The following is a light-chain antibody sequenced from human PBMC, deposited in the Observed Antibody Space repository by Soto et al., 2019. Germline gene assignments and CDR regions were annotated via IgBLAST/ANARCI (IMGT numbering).Light chain of an antibody. CDR3: QQYNSYSRT. V-gene: IGKV1-5*03. J-gene: IGKJ1*01. CDR1: QSISHF. CDR2: KAS. Sequence: DIQMTQSPSTLSASVGDRVTITCRASQSISHFLAWYQQKPGKAPKLLIYKASSLESGVPSRFSGSGSGTEFTLTISSLQPDDFATYYCQQYNSYSRTFGQGTKVDIK.